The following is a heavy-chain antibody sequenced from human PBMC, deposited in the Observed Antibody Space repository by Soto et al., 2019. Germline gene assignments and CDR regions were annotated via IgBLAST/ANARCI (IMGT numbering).Heavy chain of an antibody. CDR1: GGSISSGDYY. J-gene: IGHJ6*02. Sequence: QVQLQESGPGLVKSSQTLSLTCTVSGGSISSGDYYWRWIRQPPGKGLESIGYIYYSGSTSYNPSRKSRVPISVATSKNQVSLKLSSVTAADPAVYYCVRASPVVTDVWGQGTTFTVSS. CDR2: IYYSGST. V-gene: IGHV4-30-4*01. D-gene: IGHD5-18*01. CDR3: VRASPVVTDV.